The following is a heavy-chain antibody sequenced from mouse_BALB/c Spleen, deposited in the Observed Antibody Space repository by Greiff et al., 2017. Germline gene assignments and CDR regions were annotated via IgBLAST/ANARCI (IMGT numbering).Heavy chain of an antibody. D-gene: IGHD2-3*01. V-gene: IGHV5-9-4*01. CDR2: ISSGGSCT. CDR1: GFTFSSYA. Sequence: EVQVVESGGGLVKPGGSLKLSCAASGFTFSSYAMSWVRQSPEKRLEWVAEISSGGSCTYYPDSVTGRVTISRDNAKNNLYLKMRSLRSEDTAMYYSARGFDGYCDWFAYWGQGTLVTVSA. J-gene: IGHJ3*01. CDR3: ARGFDGYCDWFAY.